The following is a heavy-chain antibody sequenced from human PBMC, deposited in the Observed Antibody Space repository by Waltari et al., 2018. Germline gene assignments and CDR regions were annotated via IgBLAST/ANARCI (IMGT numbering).Heavy chain of an antibody. Sequence: QLQLQESGSGLVKPSQTLSLTCAVSGGSIRSGGYSWSWIRQPPGKGLEWIGYIYHSGSTYYNPSLKSRVTISVDRSKNQFSLKLSSVTAADTAVYYCARFTRGPYYYFDYWGQGTLVTVSS. D-gene: IGHD3-10*01. CDR2: IYHSGST. J-gene: IGHJ4*02. CDR1: GGSIRSGGYS. CDR3: ARFTRGPYYYFDY. V-gene: IGHV4-30-2*01.